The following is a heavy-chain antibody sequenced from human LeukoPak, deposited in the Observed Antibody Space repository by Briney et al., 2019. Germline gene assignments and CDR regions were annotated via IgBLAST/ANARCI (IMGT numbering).Heavy chain of an antibody. CDR1: GYTFTSYG. CDR2: ISGYNGHT. Sequence: GASVKVSCKASGYTFTSYGISWVRQAPGQGLEWMGWISGYNGHTNYAQNLQGRVTMTTDTSASAAYVELRSLRSDDTAVYYCARDLKRGYSSGRYSWGTGSSNDYWGQGTLVTVSS. CDR3: ARDLKRGYSSGRYSWGTGSSNDY. J-gene: IGHJ4*02. D-gene: IGHD6-19*01. V-gene: IGHV1-18*01.